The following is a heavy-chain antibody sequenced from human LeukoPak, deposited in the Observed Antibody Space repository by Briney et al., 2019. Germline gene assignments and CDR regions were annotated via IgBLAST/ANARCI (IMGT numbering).Heavy chain of an antibody. V-gene: IGHV3-21*01. D-gene: IGHD1-26*01. CDR2: ISNSSSYI. CDR1: GFTFSSYS. J-gene: IGHJ3*02. Sequence: GGSLRLSCAASGFTFSSYSMNWVRQAPGKGLEWVSSISNSSSYIYYADSVKGRFTISRDNAKNSLYLQMNSLRAEDTAVYYCARRGVGAYRGAFDIWGQGTMVTVSS. CDR3: ARRGVGAYRGAFDI.